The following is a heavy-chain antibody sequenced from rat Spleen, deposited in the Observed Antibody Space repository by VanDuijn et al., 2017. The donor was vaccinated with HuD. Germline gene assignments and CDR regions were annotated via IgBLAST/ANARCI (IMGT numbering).Heavy chain of an antibody. CDR3: ARDSITTG. J-gene: IGHJ2*01. V-gene: IGHV5-31*01. CDR2: ITNTGDTT. Sequence: EVQLVESGGGLVQPGRSLELSCVASGFTFNNYWMTWIRQAPGKGLEWVASITNTGDTTYYPDSVKGRFTISRDNAKSTLYLQMNSLRSEDTATYYCARDSITTGWGQGVLVTVSS. D-gene: IGHD1-10*01. CDR1: GFTFNNYW.